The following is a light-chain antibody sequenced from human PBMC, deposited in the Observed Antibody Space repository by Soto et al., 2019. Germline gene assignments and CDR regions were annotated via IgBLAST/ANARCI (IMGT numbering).Light chain of an antibody. Sequence: DIQMTQSPSSLSASVGDRVTITCRASQNIRNYLNCDQHKPAEAPKVLIYAASTLYGGVPSRFSGSGSGTDFALTITSLQAEDFATYYCQQLRMYPSTFGGGTKVDIK. CDR3: QQLRMYPST. J-gene: IGKJ4*01. CDR2: AAS. V-gene: IGKV1-39*01. CDR1: QNIRNY.